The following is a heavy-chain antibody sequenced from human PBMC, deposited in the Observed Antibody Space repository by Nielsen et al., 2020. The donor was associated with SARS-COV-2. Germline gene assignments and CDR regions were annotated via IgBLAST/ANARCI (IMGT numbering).Heavy chain of an antibody. CDR2: ISGSGGGT. J-gene: IGHJ5*02. CDR3: AKGESDFAFLHPTNWFDP. Sequence: GESLKISCAASGFTFSSYAMSWVRQAPGKGLEWVSAISGSGGGTYYADSVKGRFTISRDNSKNTLYLQMNSLRAEDTAVYYCAKGESDFAFLHPTNWFDPWGQGTLVTVSS. V-gene: IGHV3-23*01. D-gene: IGHD2/OR15-2a*01. CDR1: GFTFSSYA.